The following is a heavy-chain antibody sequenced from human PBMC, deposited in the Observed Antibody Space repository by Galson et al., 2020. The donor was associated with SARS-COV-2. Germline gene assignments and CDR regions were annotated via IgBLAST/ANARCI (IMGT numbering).Heavy chain of an antibody. CDR2: ISYDGSNK. V-gene: IGHV3-30*18. J-gene: IGHJ4*02. D-gene: IGHD3-22*01. Sequence: GESLKISCAASGFTFSSYGMHWVRQAPGKGLEWVAVISYDGSNKYYADSVKGRFTISRDNSKNTLYLQMNSLRAEDTAVYYCAKEWYYHDSSGPYFFDYWGQGTLVTVSS. CDR3: AKEWYYHDSSGPYFFDY. CDR1: GFTFSSYG.